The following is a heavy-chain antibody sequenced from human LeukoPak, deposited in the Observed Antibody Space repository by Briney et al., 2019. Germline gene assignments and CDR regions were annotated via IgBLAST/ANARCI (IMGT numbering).Heavy chain of an antibody. Sequence: GGSLRLSCAASTSTGLVWMDWVRKAPGKGLVWVARIKSGGTSANYADSVRGRFTISRDDAKNTLYLLMNSLGDEDTAVYYCGILPPGYWGQGTQVTVS. CDR2: IKSGGTSA. CDR3: GILPPGY. CDR1: TSTGLVW. D-gene: IGHD2-8*02. J-gene: IGHJ4*02. V-gene: IGHV3-74*01.